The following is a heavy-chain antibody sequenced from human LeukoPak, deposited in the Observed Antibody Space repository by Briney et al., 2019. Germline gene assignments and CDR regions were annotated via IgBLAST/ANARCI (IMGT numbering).Heavy chain of an antibody. V-gene: IGHV4-4*07. CDR1: GGSISSYY. D-gene: IGHD6-6*01. CDR3: ARGGSSSAYYYYYMDV. CDR2: IYTSGST. J-gene: IGHJ6*03. Sequence: SETLSLTSTVSGGSISSYYWSWIRQPAGKGLQWIGRIYTSGSTNYNPSLKSRVTMSVDTSKNQFSLKLSSVTAADTAVYYCARGGSSSAYYYYYMDVWGKGTTVTVSS.